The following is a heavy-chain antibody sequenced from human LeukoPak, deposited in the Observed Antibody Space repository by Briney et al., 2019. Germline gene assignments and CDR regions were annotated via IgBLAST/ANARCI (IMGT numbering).Heavy chain of an antibody. J-gene: IGHJ6*03. D-gene: IGHD3-22*01. V-gene: IGHV4-34*01. CDR3: ARAKFYYDSSGYYRYYYYYYMDV. CDR2: INHSGST. Sequence: SETLSLTYAVYGGSFSGYYWSWIRQPPGKGLEWIGEINHSGSTNYNPSLKSRVTISVDTSKNQFSLKLSSVTAADTAVYYCARAKFYYDSSGYYRYYYYYYMDVWGKGTTVTVSS. CDR1: GGSFSGYY.